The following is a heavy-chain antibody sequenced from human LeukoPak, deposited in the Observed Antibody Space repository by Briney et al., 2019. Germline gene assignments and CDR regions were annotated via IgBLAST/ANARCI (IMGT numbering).Heavy chain of an antibody. J-gene: IGHJ4*02. D-gene: IGHD6-19*01. V-gene: IGHV3-7*04. CDR2: IKHDGSEK. CDR3: ARFGYDSGLDY. CDR1: GFMFATYG. Sequence: PGGSLRLSCEASGFMFATYGMSWVRQAPGKGLEWVANIKHDGSEKYYVDSVKGRFTISRDNAKNSLYLQMNSLRVEDTALYYCARFGYDSGLDYWGQGTLVTVSS.